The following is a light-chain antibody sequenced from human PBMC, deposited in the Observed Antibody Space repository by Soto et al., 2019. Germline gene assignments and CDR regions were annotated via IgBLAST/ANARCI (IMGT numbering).Light chain of an antibody. CDR3: CSYAGTTTWV. J-gene: IGLJ2*01. Sequence: QSALTQPASVSGSPGQSITISCTGTISDVGSHNFVSWYQQRPGKAPKLMIFEVTKRPSGVSSRFSASKSGNTASLTISGVQAEDEADYYCCSYAGTTTWVLGGGTKLTVL. V-gene: IGLV2-23*02. CDR2: EVT. CDR1: ISDVGSHNF.